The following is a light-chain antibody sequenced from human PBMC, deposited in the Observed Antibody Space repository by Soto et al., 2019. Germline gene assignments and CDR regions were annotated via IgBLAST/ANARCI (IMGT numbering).Light chain of an antibody. CDR1: SSNIGSNT. CDR3: VAWDDSLNGVV. V-gene: IGLV1-44*01. Sequence: QSVLTQPPSASGTPGQRVTISCSGSSSNIGSNTVNWYQQLPGTAPKLLIYSNNQRPSGVSDRFSGSKSGTSASLAISGLQSEDEADYYCVAWDDSLNGVVFGEGTKLTVL. CDR2: SNN. J-gene: IGLJ2*01.